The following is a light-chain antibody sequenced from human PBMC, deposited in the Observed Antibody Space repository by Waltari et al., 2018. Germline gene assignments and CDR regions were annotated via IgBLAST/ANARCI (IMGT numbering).Light chain of an antibody. CDR3: QQYATTPPD. CDR1: QSISSSN. V-gene: IGKV3-20*01. J-gene: IGKJ3*01. Sequence: EVVLTQSPGTLSLSPGERATLSCRASQSISSSNLAWSQQKPGQAPRLLIFGASSRATGIPDRFRGSGSGTDFSLTISRLEPEDFAVYYCQQYATTPPDFGPGTKVDIK. CDR2: GAS.